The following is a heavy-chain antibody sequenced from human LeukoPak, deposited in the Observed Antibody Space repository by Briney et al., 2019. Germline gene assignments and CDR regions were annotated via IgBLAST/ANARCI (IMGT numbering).Heavy chain of an antibody. CDR1: GGSVSDYY. CDR2: IYHTGST. V-gene: IGHV4-59*02. D-gene: IGHD7-27*01. J-gene: IGHJ4*02. CDR3: ASRKLGNDY. Sequence: SETLSLTCTIPGGSVSDYYWSWIRQSPGKGLEWIGYIYHTGSTSYSPSLKSRVTISADTSQNQFSLKLSSVTAADTAVYYCASRKLGNDYWGQGTLVTVSS.